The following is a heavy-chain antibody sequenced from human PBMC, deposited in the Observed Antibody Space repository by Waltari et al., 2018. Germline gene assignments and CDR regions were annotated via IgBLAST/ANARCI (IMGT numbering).Heavy chain of an antibody. CDR2: ISNTAATI. J-gene: IGHJ3*02. V-gene: IGHV3-48*04. Sequence: EVEREESGGGLVRPGGSLRVSCAGSGFTFGTSSVNWVRQAPGKGLEWVSYISNTAATIFYADSVKGRFTISRDNAENSVYLQMHSLRAEDTAVYYCARSSGYDVFEIWGQGTMVTVSS. D-gene: IGHD3-22*01. CDR3: ARSSGYDVFEI. CDR1: GFTFGTSS.